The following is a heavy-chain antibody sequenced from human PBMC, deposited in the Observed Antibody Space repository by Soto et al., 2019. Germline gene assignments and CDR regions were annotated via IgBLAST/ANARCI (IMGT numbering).Heavy chain of an antibody. D-gene: IGHD3-10*01. CDR2: IYPGDSDT. Sequence: PGESLKISCKGSGYSFTSYWISWVRQMPGKGLEWMGIIYPGDSDTRYSPSFQGQVTISADKSISTAYPQWSSLKASDTAMYYCAGGGVRGVITRTRDYYGMDVWGQGTTVTVSS. CDR3: AGGGVRGVITRTRDYYGMDV. J-gene: IGHJ6*02. CDR1: GYSFTSYW. V-gene: IGHV5-51*01.